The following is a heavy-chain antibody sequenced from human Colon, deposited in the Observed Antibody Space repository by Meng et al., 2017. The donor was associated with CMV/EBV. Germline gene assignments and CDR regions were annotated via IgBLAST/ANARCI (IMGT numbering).Heavy chain of an antibody. Sequence: GSLRLSCAVYGGSFSGYYWSWIRQPPGKGLEWIGSIYHSGSTYYNPSLKSRVTISVDTSKNQFSLKLSSVTAADTAVYYCARVRITMIVVDTDAFDIWGQGTMVTVSS. V-gene: IGHV4-34*01. J-gene: IGHJ3*02. CDR1: GGSFSGYY. D-gene: IGHD3-22*01. CDR3: ARVRITMIVVDTDAFDI. CDR2: IYHSGST.